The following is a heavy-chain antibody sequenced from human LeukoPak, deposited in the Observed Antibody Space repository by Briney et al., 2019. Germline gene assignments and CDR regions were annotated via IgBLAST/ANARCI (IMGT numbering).Heavy chain of an antibody. J-gene: IGHJ4*02. D-gene: IGHD6-19*01. CDR1: GFTVSSNC. V-gene: IGHV3-66*02. CDR2: IYSGGST. Sequence: GGSLRLSCAASGFTVSSNCMSWVRQAPGKGLEWVSVIYSGGSTYYADSVKGRFTISRDNSKNTLYLQMNSLRAEDTAVYYCARLQWLVPDYWGQGTLVTVSS. CDR3: ARLQWLVPDY.